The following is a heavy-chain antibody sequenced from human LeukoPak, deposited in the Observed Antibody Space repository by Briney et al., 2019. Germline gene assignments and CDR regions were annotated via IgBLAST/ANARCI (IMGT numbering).Heavy chain of an antibody. D-gene: IGHD3-10*01. V-gene: IGHV1-2*02. CDR3: ARDSDPTYYFGSGSYHSY. Sequence: ASVKVSCKASGDTFSTYDLSWVRQAPGQGLEWMGWINPNSGGTNSAQKFQGRVTMTRDTSISTAYMELSRLTSDDTAVYYCARDSDPTYYFGSGSYHSYWGQGTLVTVSS. CDR1: GDTFSTYD. CDR2: INPNSGGT. J-gene: IGHJ4*02.